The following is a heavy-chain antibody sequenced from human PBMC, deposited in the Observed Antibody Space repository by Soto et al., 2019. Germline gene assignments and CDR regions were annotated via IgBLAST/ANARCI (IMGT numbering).Heavy chain of an antibody. CDR2: IYNGGRT. D-gene: IGHD6-19*01. CDR3: ARTTGWPGFDF. Sequence: QVQLQESGPGLVKTSETMSLTCTASGASVSSYYWSWIRQPPGKGLEWIGHIYNGGRTNYNPSLKSRVIISVDMSNNQFSLKLTSVTAADTAVYYCARTTGWPGFDFWGQGALVTVSS. V-gene: IGHV4-59*02. CDR1: GASVSSYY. J-gene: IGHJ4*02.